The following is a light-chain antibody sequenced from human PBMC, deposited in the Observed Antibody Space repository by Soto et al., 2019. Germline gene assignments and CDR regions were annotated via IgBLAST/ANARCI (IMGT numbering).Light chain of an antibody. CDR2: GAS. CDR3: QQYGDSPWT. Sequence: EIVLTQSPGTLSLSPGERATLSCRASQSVSSSYLAWYQQKPGQAPRLLFYGASSRATGIPDRFSGSGSGTEFTLAISRLESEDFAVYYCQQYGDSPWTFGQGTKVEIK. CDR1: QSVSSSY. V-gene: IGKV3-20*01. J-gene: IGKJ1*01.